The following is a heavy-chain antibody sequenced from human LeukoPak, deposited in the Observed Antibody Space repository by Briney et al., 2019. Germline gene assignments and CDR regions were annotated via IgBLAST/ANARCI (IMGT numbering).Heavy chain of an antibody. CDR3: AKGGDYVWGSYPDY. Sequence: PGGSLRLSCAASGFTFSSYAMSWVRQAPGKGLEWVSAISGSGGSTYYADSVKGRFTISRDNSKNTLYLQMNSLRAEDTAVYYCAKGGDYVWGSYPDYWGQGTLVTVSS. CDR1: GFTFSSYA. D-gene: IGHD3-16*01. CDR2: ISGSGGST. V-gene: IGHV3-23*01. J-gene: IGHJ4*02.